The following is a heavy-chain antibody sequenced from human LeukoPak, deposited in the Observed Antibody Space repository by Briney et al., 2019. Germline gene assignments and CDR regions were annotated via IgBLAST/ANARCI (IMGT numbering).Heavy chain of an antibody. Sequence: SETLSLTCTVSGGSIGSYYWSWIRQPAGKGLEWIGRIYTSGSTNYNPSLKSRVTMSVDTSKNQFSLKLSSVTAADTAVYYCARDGVRFLGYYFDYWGQGTLVTVSS. J-gene: IGHJ4*02. D-gene: IGHD3-3*01. CDR1: GGSIGSYY. CDR3: ARDGVRFLGYYFDY. CDR2: IYTSGST. V-gene: IGHV4-4*07.